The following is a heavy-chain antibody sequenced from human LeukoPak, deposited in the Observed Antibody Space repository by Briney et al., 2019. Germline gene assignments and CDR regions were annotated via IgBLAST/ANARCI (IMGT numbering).Heavy chain of an antibody. D-gene: IGHD2-2*01. Sequence: ASVKVSCKASGYTFTSYGISWVRQAPGQGLEWMGWISAYNGNTNYAQKLQGRVTMTTDTSTSTAYMELRSLRSDDTAVYYCARVGAIVVVPAATQEDYWGQGTLATVPS. V-gene: IGHV1-18*01. CDR2: ISAYNGNT. CDR3: ARVGAIVVVPAATQEDY. CDR1: GYTFTSYG. J-gene: IGHJ4*02.